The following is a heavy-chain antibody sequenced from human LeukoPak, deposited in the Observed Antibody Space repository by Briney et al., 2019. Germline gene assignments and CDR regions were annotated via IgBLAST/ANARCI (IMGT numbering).Heavy chain of an antibody. Sequence: SGGSLRLSCAASRXTFSSYEMNWVRQAPGKGLEWVSYISGSGIKHYADSVKGRFTISRDNAKNSLYLQMNSLRVEDTAVYYCAREDTGVAFDIWGQGTTVTV. CDR2: ISGSGIK. D-gene: IGHD2-8*01. CDR3: AREDTGVAFDI. V-gene: IGHV3-48*03. J-gene: IGHJ3*02. CDR1: RXTFSSYE.